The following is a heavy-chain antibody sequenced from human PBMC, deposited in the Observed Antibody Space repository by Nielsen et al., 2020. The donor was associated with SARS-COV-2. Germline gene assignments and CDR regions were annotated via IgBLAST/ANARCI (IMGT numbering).Heavy chain of an antibody. CDR1: GFTFSSYA. CDR3: AKETVRYSSSWYEGTNWFDP. V-gene: IGHV3-23*01. Sequence: GESLKISCAASGFTFSSYAMSWVRQAPGKGLEWVSAISGSGGSTYYADSVKGRLTISRDNSKNTLYLQMNSLRAEDTAVYYCAKETVRYSSSWYEGTNWFDPWGQGTLVTVSS. D-gene: IGHD6-13*01. CDR2: ISGSGGST. J-gene: IGHJ5*02.